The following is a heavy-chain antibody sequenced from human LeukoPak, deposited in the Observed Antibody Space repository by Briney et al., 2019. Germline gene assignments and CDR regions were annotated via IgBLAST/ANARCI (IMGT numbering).Heavy chain of an antibody. CDR3: AKVAILTGPLDY. Sequence: GGSLRLSCAASGFTFSSYEMNWVRQAPGKGLEWVSYISSSGSTIYYADSVKGRFTISRDNAKNSLYLQMNSLRAEDTAVYYCAKVAILTGPLDYWGQGTLVTVSS. J-gene: IGHJ4*02. CDR2: ISSSGSTI. D-gene: IGHD3-9*01. CDR1: GFTFSSYE. V-gene: IGHV3-48*03.